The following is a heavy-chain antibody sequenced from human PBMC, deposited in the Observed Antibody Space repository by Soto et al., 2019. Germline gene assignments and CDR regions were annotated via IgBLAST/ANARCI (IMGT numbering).Heavy chain of an antibody. CDR1: GYTFTTYY. D-gene: IGHD4-17*01. CDR3: ARVVVPTTATTSNWSDP. Sequence: ASVKVSCKASGYTFTTYYLHWVRQAPGQGLEWMGIINPSGGSTNYAQRFQGRVTMTSDTSTSTVYMELSSLRADDTAVYYCARVVVPTTATTSNWSDPWGQGTLVTVSS. J-gene: IGHJ5*02. V-gene: IGHV1-46*01. CDR2: INPSGGST.